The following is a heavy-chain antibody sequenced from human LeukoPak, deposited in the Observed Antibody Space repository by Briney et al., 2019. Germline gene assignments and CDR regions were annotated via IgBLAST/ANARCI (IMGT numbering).Heavy chain of an antibody. CDR2: INHSGST. J-gene: IGHJ6*03. D-gene: IGHD3-10*01. CDR1: GGSFSGYY. V-gene: IGHV4-34*01. Sequence: SETLSLTCAVYGGSFSGYYWSWIRQPPGKGLEWIGEINHSGSTNYNPSLKSRVTISVDTSKNQFSLKLSSVTAADTAVYYCARELKLWFGEFNLSYYYYYYMDVWGKGTTVTVSS. CDR3: ARELKLWFGEFNLSYYYYYYMDV.